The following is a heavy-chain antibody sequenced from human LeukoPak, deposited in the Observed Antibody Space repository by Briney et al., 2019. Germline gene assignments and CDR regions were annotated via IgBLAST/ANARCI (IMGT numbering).Heavy chain of an antibody. Sequence: PSETLSLTCTVSGGSISSGGYYWSWIRQPPGKGLEWIGYIYHSGSIYHSGSTFYNPSLKSRVSISVDRSKNQFFLDLNSVTAADTAVYYCARDLYSDVNHFDYRGQGTLVTVSS. V-gene: IGHV4-30-2*01. CDR2: IYHSGSIYHSGST. J-gene: IGHJ4*02. D-gene: IGHD4-17*01. CDR1: GGSISSGGYY. CDR3: ARDLYSDVNHFDY.